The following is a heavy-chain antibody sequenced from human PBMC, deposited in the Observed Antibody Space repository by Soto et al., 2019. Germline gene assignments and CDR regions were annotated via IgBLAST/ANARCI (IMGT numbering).Heavy chain of an antibody. J-gene: IGHJ6*02. V-gene: IGHV3-23*01. CDR2: INSGGGST. D-gene: IGHD1-7*01. Sequence: GGSLRLSCAASGFTFSSYAMSWVRQAPGKGLEWVSGINSGGGSTWSADSVKGRFTISRDNAKNTLYLQMNSLRAEDTAVYYCARGTQELLNVDYYYYGMDVWGQGTTVTVSS. CDR1: GFTFSSYA. CDR3: ARGTQELLNVDYYYYGMDV.